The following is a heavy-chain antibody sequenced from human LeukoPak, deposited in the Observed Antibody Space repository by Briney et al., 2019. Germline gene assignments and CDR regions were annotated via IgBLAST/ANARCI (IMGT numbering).Heavy chain of an antibody. CDR1: GGSFSGNN. Sequence: PSETLSLTCAVYGGSFSGNNWNWIRQPPGKGLEWIGEINHSGATKYNPSLKSRLTISVDPSKNQFSLKLKSVTAADTAVYYCARGATLYYDFWSGYSNWFDPWGQGTLVTVSS. D-gene: IGHD3-3*01. V-gene: IGHV4-34*01. CDR3: ARGATLYYDFWSGYSNWFDP. CDR2: INHSGAT. J-gene: IGHJ5*02.